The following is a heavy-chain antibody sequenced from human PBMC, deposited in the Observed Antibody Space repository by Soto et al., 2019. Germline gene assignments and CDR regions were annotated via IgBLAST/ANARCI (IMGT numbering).Heavy chain of an antibody. CDR1: GFTFSNAW. D-gene: IGHD4-4*01. Sequence: GGSLRLSCAASGFTFSNAWMSWVRQAPGKGLEWVGRIKSKTDGGTTDYAAPVKGRFTISRDDSKNTLYLQMNSLKTEDTAVYYCTTEVSNYRGYYYYYYMDVWGKGTTVTVSS. J-gene: IGHJ6*03. CDR3: TTEVSNYRGYYYYYYMDV. V-gene: IGHV3-15*01. CDR2: IKSKTDGGTT.